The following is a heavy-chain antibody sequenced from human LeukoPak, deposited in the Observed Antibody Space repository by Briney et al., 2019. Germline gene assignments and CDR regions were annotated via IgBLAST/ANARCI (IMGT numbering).Heavy chain of an antibody. V-gene: IGHV3-15*01. CDR1: GFTFTNAW. Sequence: GGSLRLSCAASGFTFTNAWMSWVRQAPGRGLEWVGCIKSKGAGETTDYPGSVKGRFIISRDDSKNTVYLQMNSLKSADTAVYYCIAERGTYYVYWGQGTLVTVSS. J-gene: IGHJ4*02. CDR2: IKSKGAGETT. CDR3: IAERGTYYVY. D-gene: IGHD1-26*01.